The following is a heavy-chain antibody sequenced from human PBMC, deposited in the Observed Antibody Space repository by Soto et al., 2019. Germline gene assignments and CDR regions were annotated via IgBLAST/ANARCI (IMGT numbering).Heavy chain of an antibody. CDR3: ARSVRPYGDYNY. CDR2: ISAYNGNT. D-gene: IGHD4-17*01. J-gene: IGHJ4*02. V-gene: IGHV1-18*04. CDR1: GYTFTSYG. Sequence: ASVKVSCKASGYTFTSYGISWVRQAPGQGLEWMGWISAYNGNTNYAQKPQGRVTMTTDTSTSTAYMELRSLRSDDTAVYYCARSVRPYGDYNYWGQGTLVTVSS.